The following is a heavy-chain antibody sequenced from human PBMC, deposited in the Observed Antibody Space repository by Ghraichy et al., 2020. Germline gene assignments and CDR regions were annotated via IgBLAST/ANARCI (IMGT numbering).Heavy chain of an antibody. CDR3: AKSRSDDYYYGMDV. J-gene: IGHJ6*02. Sequence: GGSLRLSCAASGFTFSIYAMTWVRQAPGKGLEWVSAISGSGGSTYYADSVKGRFTISRDNSKKTLYLQMNSLRAEDTAVYYCAKSRSDDYYYGMDVWGQGTTVTVSS. CDR2: ISGSGGST. D-gene: IGHD3-3*01. CDR1: GFTFSIYA. V-gene: IGHV3-23*01.